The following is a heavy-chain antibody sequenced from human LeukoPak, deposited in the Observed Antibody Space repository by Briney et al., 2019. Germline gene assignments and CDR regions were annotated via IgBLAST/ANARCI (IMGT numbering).Heavy chain of an antibody. J-gene: IGHJ4*02. CDR3: ARSGYYYDSSGSFDY. CDR1: GGSISSYY. V-gene: IGHV4-59*12. Sequence: PSETLSLTCAVSGGSISSYYWSWIRQPPGKGLEWIGYIYYSGSTNYNPSLKSRVTISVDTSKNQFSLKLSSVTAADTAVYYCARSGYYYDSSGSFDYWGQGTLVTVSS. CDR2: IYYSGST. D-gene: IGHD3-22*01.